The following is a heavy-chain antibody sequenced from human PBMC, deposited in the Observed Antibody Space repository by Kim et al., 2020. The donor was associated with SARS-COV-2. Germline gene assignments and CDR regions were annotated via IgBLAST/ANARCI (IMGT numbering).Heavy chain of an antibody. V-gene: IGHV4-34*01. D-gene: IGHD3-10*01. Sequence: PSLKSRVTISVDTSKNQFSLKLSSVTAADTAVYYCARGRRYYGSGRSWVYWGQGTLVTVSS. CDR3: ARGRRYYGSGRSWVY. J-gene: IGHJ4*02.